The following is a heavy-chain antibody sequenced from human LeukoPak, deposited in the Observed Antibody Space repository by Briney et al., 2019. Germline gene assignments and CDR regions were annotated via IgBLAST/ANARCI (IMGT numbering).Heavy chain of an antibody. CDR2: IHYSGST. V-gene: IGHV4-59*01. Sequence: SEALSLTCTVSGGSINNYYWSWLRQPPGKGLEWIGYIHYSGSTNYNFSLKSRVTISVDTSKSRFSLKLSSVTAADTAVYYCARGAGWYEYWGQGTLVTVSS. J-gene: IGHJ4*02. CDR1: GGSINNYY. CDR3: ARGAGWYEY. D-gene: IGHD6-19*01.